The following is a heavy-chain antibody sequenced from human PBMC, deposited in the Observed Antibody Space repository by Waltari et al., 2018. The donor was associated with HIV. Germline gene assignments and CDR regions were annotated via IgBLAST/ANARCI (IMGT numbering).Heavy chain of an antibody. Sequence: LSCAASGFTFNNHGIHWVRQAPGKGLEWVAVISYDRSTKDYADSVKGRFTISRDNSKKTVYLQMNSLRAEDTAVYYCAKDRAFFQVGYSIIWGQGTLVTVSS. CDR3: AKDRAFFQVGYSII. CDR1: GFTFNNHG. J-gene: IGHJ4*02. D-gene: IGHD5-12*01. CDR2: ISYDRSTK. V-gene: IGHV3-30*18.